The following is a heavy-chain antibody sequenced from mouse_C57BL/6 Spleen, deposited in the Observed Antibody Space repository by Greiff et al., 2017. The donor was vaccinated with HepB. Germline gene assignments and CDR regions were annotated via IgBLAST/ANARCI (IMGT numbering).Heavy chain of an antibody. CDR3: TRTEDGYY. J-gene: IGHJ2*01. V-gene: IGHV1-15*01. CDR2: IDPETGGT. Sequence: VQLQESGAELVRPGASVTLSCKASGYTFTGYEMHWVKQTPVHGLEWIGAIDPETGGTAYNQKFKGKAILTADKSSSTAYMERRSRTSEDSAVYYCTRTEDGYYWGQGTTLTVSS. D-gene: IGHD2-3*01. CDR1: GYTFTGYE.